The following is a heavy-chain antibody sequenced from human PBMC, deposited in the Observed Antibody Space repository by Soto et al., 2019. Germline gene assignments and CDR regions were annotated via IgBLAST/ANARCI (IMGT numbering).Heavy chain of an antibody. D-gene: IGHD3-10*01. V-gene: IGHV4-30-4*01. Sequence: SETLSLTCTVSGGSMSRGDYYWSWIRQPPGKGLEWIGFIYHTGSTYYSPSLKNRVAISVDKSKNQFSLKLSPVTAADTAVYYCARAEGYYYGSGVYYYYGMDVWGQGTTVTVSS. J-gene: IGHJ6*02. CDR2: IYHTGST. CDR1: GGSMSRGDYY. CDR3: ARAEGYYYGSGVYYYYGMDV.